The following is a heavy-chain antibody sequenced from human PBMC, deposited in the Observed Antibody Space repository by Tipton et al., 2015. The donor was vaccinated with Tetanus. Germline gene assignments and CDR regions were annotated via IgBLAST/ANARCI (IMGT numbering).Heavy chain of an antibody. D-gene: IGHD3-16*02. J-gene: IGHJ4*02. CDR1: GGSFSASY. Sequence: KPSETLSLTCAVNGGSFSASYWGWIRQPPGKGLEWIGEINYGGSTNYNPSLESRVTISVDTSKNQFLLNLSSVTAADTAVYYCARLPRGSYRQRSIDDWGQGTLVTVSS. CDR2: INYGGST. V-gene: IGHV4-34*01. CDR3: ARLPRGSYRQRSIDD.